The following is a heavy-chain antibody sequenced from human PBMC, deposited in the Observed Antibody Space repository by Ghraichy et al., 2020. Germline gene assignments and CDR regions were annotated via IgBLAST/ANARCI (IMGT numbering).Heavy chain of an antibody. CDR1: GYTFTGYY. J-gene: IGHJ4*02. CDR3: ARVVYGDYGLDY. Sequence: ASVKVSCKASGYTFTGYYMHWVRQAPGQGLEWMGRINPNSGGTNYVQKFQGRVTMTRDTSISTAYMELSRLRSDDTAVYYCARVVYGDYGLDYWGQGTLVTVAS. D-gene: IGHD4-17*01. V-gene: IGHV1-2*06. CDR2: INPNSGGT.